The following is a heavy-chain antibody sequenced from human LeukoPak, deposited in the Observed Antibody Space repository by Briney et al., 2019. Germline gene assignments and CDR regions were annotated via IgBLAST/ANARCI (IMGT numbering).Heavy chain of an antibody. CDR3: AVYPPQPHYD. V-gene: IGHV4-34*01. J-gene: IGHJ6*02. Sequence: SEALSLTCAVYGGSFSGYYWSWIRQPPGKGLEWIGEINHSGSTNYNPSLKSRVTISVDTSKNQFSLKLSSVTAADTAVYYCAVYPPQPHYDWGQGTTVTVSS. D-gene: IGHD3-3*01. CDR1: GGSFSGYY. CDR2: INHSGST.